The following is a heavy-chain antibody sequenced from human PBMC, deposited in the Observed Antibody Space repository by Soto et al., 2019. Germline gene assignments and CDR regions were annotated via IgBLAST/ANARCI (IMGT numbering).Heavy chain of an antibody. CDR3: ASIYGSTSSVARNYYYYDMDV. D-gene: IGHD2-2*01. V-gene: IGHV1-46*01. CDR2: INPSGGST. J-gene: IGHJ6*02. Sequence: QVQLVQSGAEVKKPGASVKVSCKASGYTFTSYYMHWVRQAPGQGLEWMGIINPSGGSTSYAQKYQGRVTMNRDTSTSTVYMELSSLRSEDTPVYYCASIYGSTSSVARNYYYYDMDVWGQGTTVSVSS. CDR1: GYTFTSYY.